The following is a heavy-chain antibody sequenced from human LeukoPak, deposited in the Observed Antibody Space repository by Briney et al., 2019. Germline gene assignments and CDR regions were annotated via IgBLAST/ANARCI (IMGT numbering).Heavy chain of an antibody. CDR2: IYYSGST. D-gene: IGHD3-22*01. Sequence: SETLSLTCTVSGGSISSYYWNWLRQPPGKGLEWMGYIYYSGSTNYNPSLKSRVTISVDTSKNQFSLKLSSVTAADTAVYYCARGKVVITFDYWGQGTLVTVSS. CDR1: GGSISSYY. V-gene: IGHV4-59*01. J-gene: IGHJ4*02. CDR3: ARGKVVITFDY.